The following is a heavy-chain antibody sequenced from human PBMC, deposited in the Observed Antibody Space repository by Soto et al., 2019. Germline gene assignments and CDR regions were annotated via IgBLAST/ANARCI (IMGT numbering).Heavy chain of an antibody. CDR3: ARDRRTTVTTYSPWYFDL. Sequence: EVQLVESGGGLVKPGGSLRLSCAASGFTFSSYSMNWVRQAPGKGLDRVLSISSSSSYIYYEDSVKGRFTTSRDNAKNSLYLQMNSLRAEDTAVYYCARDRRTTVTTYSPWYFDLWGRGPLVTVSS. CDR2: ISSSSSYI. D-gene: IGHD4-17*01. J-gene: IGHJ2*01. V-gene: IGHV3-21*01. CDR1: GFTFSSYS.